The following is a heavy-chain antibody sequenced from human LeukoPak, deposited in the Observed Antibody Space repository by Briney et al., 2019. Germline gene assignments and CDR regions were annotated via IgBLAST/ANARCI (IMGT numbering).Heavy chain of an antibody. V-gene: IGHV4-59*08. CDR3: ARQATDYDILTGYYNFPYYFDY. J-gene: IGHJ4*02. Sequence: KPSETLSPTCTVSGDSISSYDWTWIRQPPGKGLEWIGFIHHSGSTNQNPSLKSRVTMSVDTSKNQFSLKLSSVTAADTAVYYCARQATDYDILTGYYNFPYYFDYWGQGTLVTVSS. D-gene: IGHD3-9*01. CDR1: GDSISSYD. CDR2: IHHSGST.